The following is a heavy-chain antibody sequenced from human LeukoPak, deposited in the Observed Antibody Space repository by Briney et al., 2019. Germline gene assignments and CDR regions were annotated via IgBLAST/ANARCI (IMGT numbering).Heavy chain of an antibody. Sequence: SETLALTCNVSGGSIIGYHWSWMRQPAGKGLEWIGRIHTSGSTNYNLSLKSRVTLSVDTSKNQFSLKLTSVTAADTAVYYCARDWGYTSHDYWGQGTLVTVSS. CDR1: GGSIIGYH. J-gene: IGHJ4*02. D-gene: IGHD6-19*01. CDR3: ARDWGYTSHDY. V-gene: IGHV4-4*07. CDR2: IHTSGST.